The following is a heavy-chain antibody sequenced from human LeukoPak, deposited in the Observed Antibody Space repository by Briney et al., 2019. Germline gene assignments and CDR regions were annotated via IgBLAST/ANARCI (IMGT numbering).Heavy chain of an antibody. J-gene: IGHJ4*02. D-gene: IGHD3-10*01. Sequence: GGSLRLSCATSGFTFSSFEMNWVRQAPGKGLDWVSYISSTGNTIYYADSVKGRFTISRDNAKSSLYLRMNSLRAEDTAVYYCARDSSGNFIPDYFDYWGQGTLVTVSS. CDR1: GFTFSSFE. CDR2: ISSTGNTI. V-gene: IGHV3-48*03. CDR3: ARDSSGNFIPDYFDY.